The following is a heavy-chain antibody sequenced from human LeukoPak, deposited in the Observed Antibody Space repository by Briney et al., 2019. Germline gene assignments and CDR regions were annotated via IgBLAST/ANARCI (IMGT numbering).Heavy chain of an antibody. J-gene: IGHJ2*01. Sequence: GGSLRLSCAASGFTFSSYAMSWVRQAPGKGLEWISVISGSGGSTHYADSVKGRFTISRDNSKNTLYLQMNSLRAEDTAVYYCAKSIVVVVAVWYFDLWGRGALVTVSS. D-gene: IGHD2-15*01. V-gene: IGHV3-23*01. CDR3: AKSIVVVVAVWYFDL. CDR1: GFTFSSYA. CDR2: ISGSGGST.